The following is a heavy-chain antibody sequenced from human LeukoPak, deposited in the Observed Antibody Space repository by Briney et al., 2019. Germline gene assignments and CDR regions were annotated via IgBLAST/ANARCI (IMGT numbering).Heavy chain of an antibody. D-gene: IGHD6-19*01. J-gene: IGHJ4*02. Sequence: SETLSLTCTVSGGSISSSYYYWGWIRQPPGKGLEWIGSIYYSGSTYYNPSPKSRATISVDTSKNQFSLILNSVTAADTAVYYCARNNSNGFDFWSQGTLVTVSS. CDR1: GGSISSSYYY. V-gene: IGHV4-39*01. CDR2: IYYSGST. CDR3: ARNNSNGFDF.